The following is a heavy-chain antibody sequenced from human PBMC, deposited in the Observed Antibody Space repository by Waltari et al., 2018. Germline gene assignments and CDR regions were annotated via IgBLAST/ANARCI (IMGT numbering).Heavy chain of an antibody. V-gene: IGHV4-34*01. CDR1: GGSFSGYY. CDR3: ARSSGVRFLEWFVNYYYGMDV. J-gene: IGHJ6*02. D-gene: IGHD3-3*01. Sequence: QVQLQQWDAGLLKPSETLSLTCAVYGGSFSGYYWSWIRQPPGKGLEWIGEINHSGSTNYNPSLKRRVTISVDTSKNQFSLKLSSVTAADTAVYYCARSSGVRFLEWFVNYYYGMDVWGQGTTVTVSS. CDR2: INHSGST.